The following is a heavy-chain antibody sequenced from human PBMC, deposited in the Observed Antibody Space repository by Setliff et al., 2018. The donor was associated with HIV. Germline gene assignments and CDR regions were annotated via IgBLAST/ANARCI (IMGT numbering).Heavy chain of an antibody. D-gene: IGHD2-15*01. V-gene: IGHV3-48*01. J-gene: IGHJ4*02. Sequence: PGGSLRLSCVASGFTFSSYTMNWVRQAPGKGLEWVSSISSTTTTIYYADSVKGRFTTSRDNARNSLYLEMNSLRADDTAVYYCARDFCGSSCSSGYGYFDHWGQGTLVTVSS. CDR1: GFTFSSYT. CDR2: ISSTTTTI. CDR3: ARDFCGSSCSSGYGYFDH.